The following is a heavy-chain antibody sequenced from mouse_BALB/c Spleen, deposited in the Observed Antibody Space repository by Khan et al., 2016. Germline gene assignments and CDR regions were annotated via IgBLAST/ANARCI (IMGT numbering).Heavy chain of an antibody. CDR1: GYSITSDYA. CDR2: ISYSGST. V-gene: IGHV3-2*02. J-gene: IGHJ2*01. Sequence: VQLQESGPGLVKPSQSLSLTCTVTGYSITSDYAWNWIRQFPGNKLEWMGYISYSGSTSYNPSLKSRISITRDTSKNQFFLQLNSVTTEDTATYYCARSNYGYDGFCFDYWGQGTTLTVSS. D-gene: IGHD2-2*01. CDR3: ARSNYGYDGFCFDY.